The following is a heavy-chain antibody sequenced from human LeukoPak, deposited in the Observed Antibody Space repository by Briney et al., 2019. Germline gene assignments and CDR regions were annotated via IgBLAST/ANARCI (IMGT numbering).Heavy chain of an antibody. CDR3: AREGYDSSGRMLRGDY. CDR1: GFTFSAYE. J-gene: IGHJ4*02. Sequence: GGSLRLSCAASGFTFSAYEMNWVRQAPGKGLEWLSYISTSGITRYYADSVKGRFTISRDNAKDSLYLQMNSLRAGDTAVYYCAREGYDSSGRMLRGDYWGQGTLVTVSS. CDR2: ISTSGITR. D-gene: IGHD3-22*01. V-gene: IGHV3-48*03.